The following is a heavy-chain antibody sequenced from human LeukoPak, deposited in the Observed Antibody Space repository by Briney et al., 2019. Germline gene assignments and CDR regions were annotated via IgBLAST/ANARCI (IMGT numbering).Heavy chain of an antibody. Sequence: GGSLRLSCAASGFAVSSNHMNWVRLAPGKGLEWVSVIFNGGSTYYADSVKGRFTISRDNSKNTLYLQMNSLRAEDTAVYYCATSIVGLTYDEHFQHWGQGTLVTVSS. V-gene: IGHV3-53*01. D-gene: IGHD1-26*01. J-gene: IGHJ1*01. CDR3: ATSIVGLTYDEHFQH. CDR1: GFAVSSNH. CDR2: IFNGGST.